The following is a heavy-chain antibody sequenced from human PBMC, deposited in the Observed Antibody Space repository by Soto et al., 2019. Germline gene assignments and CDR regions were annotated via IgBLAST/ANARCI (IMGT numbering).Heavy chain of an antibody. CDR2: IIPIFGTA. Sequence: SVKVSCKASGGTFSSYAISWVRQAPGQGLEWMGGIIPIFGTANYAQKFQGRVTITADESTSAAYMELSSLRPEDTAVYYCARPYSSSSNWFDPWGQGTLVTVSS. CDR1: GGTFSSYA. J-gene: IGHJ5*02. CDR3: ARPYSSSSNWFDP. D-gene: IGHD6-6*01. V-gene: IGHV1-69*13.